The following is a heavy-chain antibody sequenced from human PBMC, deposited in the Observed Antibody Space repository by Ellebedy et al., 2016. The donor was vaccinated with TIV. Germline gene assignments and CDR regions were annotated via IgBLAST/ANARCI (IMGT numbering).Heavy chain of an antibody. V-gene: IGHV1-69*13. CDR3: ARGPWYYDILTGYPTLGVMDV. CDR1: GYTFTSYY. Sequence: ASVKVSCKASGYTFTSYYMHWVRQAPGQGLEWMGGIIPIFGTANYAQKFQGRVTITADESTSTAYMELSSLRSEDTAVYYCARGPWYYDILTGYPTLGVMDVWGQGTTVTVSS. CDR2: IIPIFGTA. J-gene: IGHJ6*02. D-gene: IGHD3-9*01.